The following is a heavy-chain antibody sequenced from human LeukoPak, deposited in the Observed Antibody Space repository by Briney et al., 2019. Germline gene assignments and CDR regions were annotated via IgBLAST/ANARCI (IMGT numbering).Heavy chain of an antibody. V-gene: IGHV4-61*02. CDR2: IYTSGST. Sequence: TSETLSLTCTVSGGSISSGSYYWSWIRQPAGKGLEWIGRIYTSGSTNYNPSLKSRVTISVDTSKNQFSLKLSSVTAADTAVYYCARIRFLEHTLYFDYWGQGTLVTVSS. J-gene: IGHJ4*02. CDR3: ARIRFLEHTLYFDY. CDR1: GGSISSGSYY. D-gene: IGHD3-3*01.